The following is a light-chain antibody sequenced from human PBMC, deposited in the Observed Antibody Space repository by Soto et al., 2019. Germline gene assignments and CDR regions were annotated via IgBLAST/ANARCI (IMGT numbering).Light chain of an antibody. J-gene: IGKJ3*01. V-gene: IGKV3-20*01. CDR2: GPS. Sequence: EIVLTQSPGTLSLSPGERATLSCRASQSINSRYLAWYQQKPGQAPRLLIYGPSSRATGIPDRFSGSGSGTDFTLTISRLEPEDFAVYYCQQFGSSPGFTFGPGTKVDIK. CDR1: QSINSRY. CDR3: QQFGSSPGFT.